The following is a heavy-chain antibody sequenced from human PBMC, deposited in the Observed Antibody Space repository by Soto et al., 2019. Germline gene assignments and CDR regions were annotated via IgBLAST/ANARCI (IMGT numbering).Heavy chain of an antibody. Sequence: ASVKVSCKASGYTFPSYDINWVRQATGQGPEWMGWMSPNTGTIVYVQKFQGRVTMTRNTSTSTAYMTLSSLRSEDTAMYYCARDRPGIKTYEAFDIWGQGTTVTVSS. J-gene: IGHJ3*02. V-gene: IGHV1-8*01. CDR2: MSPNTGTI. D-gene: IGHD1-20*01. CDR3: ARDRPGIKTYEAFDI. CDR1: GYTFPSYD.